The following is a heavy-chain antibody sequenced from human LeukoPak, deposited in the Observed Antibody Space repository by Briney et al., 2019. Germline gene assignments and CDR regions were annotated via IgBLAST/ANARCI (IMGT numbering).Heavy chain of an antibody. CDR3: ARDGDCSSTSCPRGYYYYYYMYV. V-gene: IGHV1-2*02. D-gene: IGHD2-2*01. J-gene: IGHJ6*03. Sequence: GASVKVSCKASGYTFTGYYMHWVRQAPGKGLAWMGWINPNSGGTNYAQKFQGRVTMTRDTSISTAYVELSRRRFDDTAVYYWARDGDCSSTSCPRGYYYYYYMYVWGKGTTVTVSS. CDR1: GYTFTGYY. CDR2: INPNSGGT.